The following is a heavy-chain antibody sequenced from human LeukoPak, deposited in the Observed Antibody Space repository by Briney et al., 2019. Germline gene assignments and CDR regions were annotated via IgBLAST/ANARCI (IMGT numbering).Heavy chain of an antibody. V-gene: IGHV3-74*01. J-gene: IGHJ4*02. CDR1: GFSFSTYC. CDR2: ICPDGTVT. CDR3: VRDFRSADY. Sequence: GGSLRLSCAASGFSFSTYCRHWVRQAPGKGPMWVSRICPDGTVTNYADSVKARFSISRDNARNTVYLQMNSLRAEDTAVYYCVRDFRSADYWGQGTLVTVSS.